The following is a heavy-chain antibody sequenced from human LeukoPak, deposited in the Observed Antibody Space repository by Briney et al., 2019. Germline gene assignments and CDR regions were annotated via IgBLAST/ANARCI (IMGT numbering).Heavy chain of an antibody. CDR3: AKAISGAEYSSTWDNYMDV. V-gene: IGHV3-43*02. Sequence: GGSLRLSCAASGFTFDDYAMHWVRQAPGKGLEWISLITGNGGNTYYVHSVKGRFTISRDDSKNSLYLHMNSLRTEDTGLYYCAKAISGAEYSSTWDNYMDVWGKGTTVTVSS. J-gene: IGHJ6*03. CDR1: GFTFDDYA. CDR2: ITGNGGNT. D-gene: IGHD2-2*01.